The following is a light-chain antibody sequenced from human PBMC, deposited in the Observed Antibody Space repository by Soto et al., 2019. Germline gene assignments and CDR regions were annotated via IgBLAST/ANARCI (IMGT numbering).Light chain of an antibody. J-gene: IGKJ1*01. Sequence: EIVLPQSQGTLSLSPGERATLSCRASQSVTSTYLAWYQQKPGQAPRLLIYGASSRATGIPDRFSGSGSGTDFTLIISRLEPEDFAVHYCQQFGSSLPWTFGQGTKVDIK. V-gene: IGKV3-20*01. CDR1: QSVTSTY. CDR3: QQFGSSLPWT. CDR2: GAS.